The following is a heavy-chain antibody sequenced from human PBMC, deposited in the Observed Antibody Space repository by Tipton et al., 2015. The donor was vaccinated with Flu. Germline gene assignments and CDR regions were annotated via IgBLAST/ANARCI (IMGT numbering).Heavy chain of an antibody. CDR2: ISSSGNTI. CDR3: ATLTGDDY. Sequence: AVSGFTFSRYGMSWVRQAPGKGLEWVSYISSSGNTISYADSVRGRFTISRDNTKKSLYLQLNSLRAEDTAIYYCATLTGDDYWGQGILVTVSS. CDR1: GFTFSRYG. V-gene: IGHV3-48*03. J-gene: IGHJ4*02. D-gene: IGHD7-27*01.